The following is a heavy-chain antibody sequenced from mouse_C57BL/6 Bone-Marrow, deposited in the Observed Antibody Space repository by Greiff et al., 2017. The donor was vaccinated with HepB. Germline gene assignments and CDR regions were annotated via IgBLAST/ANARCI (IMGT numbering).Heavy chain of an antibody. D-gene: IGHD2-4*01. CDR1: GFTFSSYT. CDR2: ISGGGGNT. V-gene: IGHV5-9*01. CDR3: ARPGDDYPFAY. J-gene: IGHJ3*01. Sequence: DVKLVESGGGLVKPGGSLKLSCAASGFTFSSYTMSWVRQTPEKRLEWVATISGGGGNTYYPDSVKGRFTISRDNAKKTLYLQMSSLRSEDTALYYCARPGDDYPFAYWGQGTLLTVSA.